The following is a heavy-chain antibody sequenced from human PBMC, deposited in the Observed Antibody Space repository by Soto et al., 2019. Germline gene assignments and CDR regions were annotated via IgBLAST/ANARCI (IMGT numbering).Heavy chain of an antibody. CDR1: VFTFSSYA. Sequence: QVQLVESGGGVVQPGRSLRLSCAASVFTFSSYAMHWVRQAPGKGLEWVAVISYDGSNKYYADSVKGRFTISRDNSKNTLYLQMNSLRAEDTAVYYCARGSYYGSGRYDWYDPWGQGTLVTVSS. J-gene: IGHJ5*02. CDR3: ARGSYYGSGRYDWYDP. CDR2: ISYDGSNK. D-gene: IGHD3-10*01. V-gene: IGHV3-30-3*01.